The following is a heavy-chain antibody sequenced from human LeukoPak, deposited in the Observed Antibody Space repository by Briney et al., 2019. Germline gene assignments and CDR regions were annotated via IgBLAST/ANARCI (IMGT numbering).Heavy chain of an antibody. D-gene: IGHD6-13*01. CDR1: GFTFSSYG. Sequence: GGSLRLSCAASGFTFSSYGMHWVRQAPGKGLEWVAVIWYDGSNKYYADSVKGRFTISRDNSKNTLYLQMNSLRAENTAVYYCARAHPRLPGIAAAAFDYWGQGTLVTVSS. V-gene: IGHV3-33*01. CDR2: IWYDGSNK. CDR3: ARAHPRLPGIAAAAFDY. J-gene: IGHJ4*02.